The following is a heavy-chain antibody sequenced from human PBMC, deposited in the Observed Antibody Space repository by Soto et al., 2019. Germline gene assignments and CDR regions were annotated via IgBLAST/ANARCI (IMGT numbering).Heavy chain of an antibody. D-gene: IGHD2-2*01. J-gene: IGHJ4*02. CDR1: GGSFSGYY. V-gene: IGHV4-34*01. Sequence: SSETLSLTCAVYGGSFSGYYWSWIRQPPGKGLEWIGEINHSGSTNYNPSLKSRVTISVDTSKNQFSLKLSSVTAADTAVYYCAGPGGYCSSTSCYPPFDYWGQGTLVTVSS. CDR2: INHSGST. CDR3: AGPGGYCSSTSCYPPFDY.